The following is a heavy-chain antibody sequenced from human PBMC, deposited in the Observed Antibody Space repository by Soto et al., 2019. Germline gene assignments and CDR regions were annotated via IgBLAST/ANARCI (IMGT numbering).Heavy chain of an antibody. CDR2: INHSGST. CDR1: GGSFSGYY. J-gene: IGHJ6*03. D-gene: IGHD4-17*01. CDR3: ARGGTTVTTYYYYYYMDV. V-gene: IGHV4-34*01. Sequence: PSETLSLTCAVYGGSFSGYYWSWIRQPPGKGLEWIGEINHSGSTNYNPSLKSRVTISVDTSKNQFSLKLSSVTAADTAVYYCARGGTTVTTYYYYYYMDVWGKGTTGTVSS.